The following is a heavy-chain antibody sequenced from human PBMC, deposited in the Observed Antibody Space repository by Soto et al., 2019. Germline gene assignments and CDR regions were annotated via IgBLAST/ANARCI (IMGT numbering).Heavy chain of an antibody. J-gene: IGHJ4*02. CDR1: GYTFSSFG. CDR3: ARVTLRGAGGDY. D-gene: IGHD3-16*01. V-gene: IGHV1-18*01. CDR2: ISAYNGNK. Sequence: ASVKVSCKASGYTFSSFGISWVRQAPGQGLKWMGWISAYNGNKNYAQKFQDRVTMTTDTSTNTANMELRSLTSDDTAVFYCARVTLRGAGGDYWGQGTPVTGSS.